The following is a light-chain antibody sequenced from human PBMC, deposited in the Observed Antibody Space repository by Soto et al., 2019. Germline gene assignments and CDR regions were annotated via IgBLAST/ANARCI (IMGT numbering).Light chain of an antibody. V-gene: IGKV1-5*03. Sequence: DVEMTQSPSTLPTSIGDRVTINCRASQNVSNWLAWYQQHPGKAPKLLIYKASRLERGVPSRFSTSGSGTDFPLAINGLLSDACATYFCQPYCKESPFDQGTKLEIK. CDR2: KAS. CDR3: QPYCKESP. J-gene: IGKJ2*01. CDR1: QNVSNW.